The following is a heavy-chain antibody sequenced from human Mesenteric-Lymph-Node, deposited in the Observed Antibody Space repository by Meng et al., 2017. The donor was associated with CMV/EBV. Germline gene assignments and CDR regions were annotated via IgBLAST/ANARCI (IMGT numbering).Heavy chain of an antibody. J-gene: IGHJ4*02. CDR1: GFTFSDYE. D-gene: IGHD3-22*01. Sequence: GESLKISCAASGFTFSDYEMNWVRQAPGKGLEWVSYISSSGSTIYYADSVKGRFTISRDNAKNTLYLQMNSLGAEDTAVYYCARGVYYYDSAGFIEWGQGTLVTVSS. V-gene: IGHV3-48*03. CDR2: ISSSGSTI. CDR3: ARGVYYYDSAGFIE.